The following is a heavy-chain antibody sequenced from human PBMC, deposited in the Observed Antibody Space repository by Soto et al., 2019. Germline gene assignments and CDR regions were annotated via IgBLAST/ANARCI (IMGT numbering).Heavy chain of an antibody. CDR3: AKEGGLSGSYYISSSYYFDY. CDR2: ISYDGSNT. V-gene: IGHV3-30*18. Sequence: QVQLVESGGGVVQPGRSLRLSCVASGFTFSSYGMHWVRQAPGMGLEWVAIISYDGSNTYYADSVRGRFTISRDNSKNTLYLQMNSLRSEDTSVYYCAKEGGLSGSYYISSSYYFDYWGHGTLVTVSS. J-gene: IGHJ4*01. CDR1: GFTFSSYG. D-gene: IGHD1-26*01.